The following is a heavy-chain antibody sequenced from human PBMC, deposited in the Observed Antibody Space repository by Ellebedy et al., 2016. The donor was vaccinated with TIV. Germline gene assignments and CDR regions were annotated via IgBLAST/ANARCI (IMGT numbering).Heavy chain of an antibody. V-gene: IGHV1-69*04. CDR2: IIPILGIA. Sequence: AASVKVSCKASGYTFTSYGISWVRQAPGQGLEWMGRIIPILGIANYAQKFQGRVTITADKSTSTAYMELSSLRSEDTAVYYCAILWFGEAYGMDVWGQGTTVTVSS. D-gene: IGHD3-10*01. CDR1: GYTFTSYG. CDR3: AILWFGEAYGMDV. J-gene: IGHJ6*02.